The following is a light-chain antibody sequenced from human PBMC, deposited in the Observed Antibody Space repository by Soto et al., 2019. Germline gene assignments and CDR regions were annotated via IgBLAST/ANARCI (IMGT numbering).Light chain of an antibody. CDR3: SSYTTSSIWV. CDR1: SSDVGSYDY. CDR2: EVS. J-gene: IGLJ3*02. V-gene: IGLV2-14*01. Sequence: QSALTQPASVSGSPGQSITISCTGTSSDVGSYDYVSWYLHHPGKAPKLMIYEVSNRPSGVSNRFSGSKSGNTASLTISGLQAEDEADYYCSSYTTSSIWVFGGGTKVTVL.